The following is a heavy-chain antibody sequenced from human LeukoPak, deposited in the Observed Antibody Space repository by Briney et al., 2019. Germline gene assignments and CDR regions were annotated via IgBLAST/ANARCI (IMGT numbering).Heavy chain of an antibody. CDR3: AKGGYSYGYPSYFDY. V-gene: IGHV1-18*01. J-gene: IGHJ4*02. D-gene: IGHD5-18*01. Sequence: ASVKVSCKASGYTFTSYGISWVRQAPGQGLEWMGWISAYNGNTNYAQRLQGRVTMTTDTSTSTAYMELRSLRSDDTAVYYCAKGGYSYGYPSYFDYWGQGTLVTVSS. CDR2: ISAYNGNT. CDR1: GYTFTSYG.